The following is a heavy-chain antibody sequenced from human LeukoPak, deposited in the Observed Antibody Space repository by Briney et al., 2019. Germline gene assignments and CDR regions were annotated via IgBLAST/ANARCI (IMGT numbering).Heavy chain of an antibody. Sequence: GGSLRLSCAASGFTFSTYGMTWVRQGPGKGLEWVSAISTSGGSRYYADSVKGRFTISRDNSKNTLYLQMNSLRVEDTAVYYCAKAPDFYYYGSGTYKWYFGYWGQGTLVTVSS. CDR1: GFTFSTYG. CDR2: ISTSGGSR. CDR3: AKAPDFYYYGSGTYKWYFGY. D-gene: IGHD3-10*01. J-gene: IGHJ4*02. V-gene: IGHV3-23*01.